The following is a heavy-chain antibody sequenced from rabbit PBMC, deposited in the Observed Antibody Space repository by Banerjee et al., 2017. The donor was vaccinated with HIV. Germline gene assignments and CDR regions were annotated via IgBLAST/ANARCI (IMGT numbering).Heavy chain of an antibody. J-gene: IGHJ4*01. Sequence: QEQLVESGGGLVTLGGSLKLSCKAPGIDFSSYGISWVRQAPGKGLEWIGCIYTGSGSTYYASWAKGRFTISKTSWTTVTLQMTSLTAADTATYFCARDLAGVIGWNFGLWGPGTWSPS. D-gene: IGHD4-1*01. CDR1: GIDFSSYG. CDR2: IYTGSGST. CDR3: ARDLAGVIGWNFGL. V-gene: IGHV1S45*01.